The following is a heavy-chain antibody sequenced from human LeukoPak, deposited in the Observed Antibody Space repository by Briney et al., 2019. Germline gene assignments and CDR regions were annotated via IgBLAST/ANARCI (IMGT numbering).Heavy chain of an antibody. V-gene: IGHV4-59*08. CDR2: IFYSGRT. D-gene: IGHD3-16*01. CDR1: GGSISSYY. J-gene: IGHJ4*02. Sequence: KPSETLSLTCSVSGGSISSYYWNWIRQPPGKGLEWIGYIFYSGRTTYNPSLKSRVTISVDTSKNQFSLKLSSVTAVDTAVYYCARRTRTGGDDYWGQGTLVTVSS. CDR3: ARRTRTGGDDY.